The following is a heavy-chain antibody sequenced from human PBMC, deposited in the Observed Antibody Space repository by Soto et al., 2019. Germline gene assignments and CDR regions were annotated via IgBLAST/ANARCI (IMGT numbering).Heavy chain of an antibody. CDR2: ISAYNGDT. CDR1: GYTFNNHG. J-gene: IGHJ6*02. CDR3: SRGKVAVVPGFAPTYYYYGVDV. Sequence: QVQLVQSGDEVKKPGASVKVSCRASGYTFNNHGVTWVRQAPGQGLEWMGWISAYNGDTKYAQKYQGRVTMTTDTSTRAAYMEVRSLTSDDTAVYYCSRGKVAVVPGFAPTYYYYGVDVWGQGTTVTVSS. D-gene: IGHD2-2*01. V-gene: IGHV1-18*01.